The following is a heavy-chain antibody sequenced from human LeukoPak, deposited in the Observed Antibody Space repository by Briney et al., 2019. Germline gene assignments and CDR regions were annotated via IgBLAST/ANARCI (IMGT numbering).Heavy chain of an antibody. Sequence: GGSLRLSCAASGLTFSSYGMHWVRQAPGKGLEWVAFIRYDGSNKYYADSVKGRFTISRDNAENSLYLQMNSLRAEDTAVYYCARDVTLGTPQLISPSIAAAGSNYWGQGTLVTVSS. V-gene: IGHV3-30*02. D-gene: IGHD6-13*01. CDR2: IRYDGSNK. CDR1: GLTFSSYG. J-gene: IGHJ4*02. CDR3: ARDVTLGTPQLISPSIAAAGSNY.